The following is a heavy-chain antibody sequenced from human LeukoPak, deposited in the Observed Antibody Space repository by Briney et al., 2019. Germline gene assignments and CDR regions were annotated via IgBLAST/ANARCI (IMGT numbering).Heavy chain of an antibody. CDR2: ISDNGGST. CDR3: ARGKDSSGYYYDAFDI. Sequence: GGSLRLSCAASGFNFRDAAMTWVRQAPGKGLEYISTISDNGGSTYYANSVKGRFTISRDNSKNTLYLQMGSLRAEDMAVYYCARGKDSSGYYYDAFDIWGQGTMVTVSS. D-gene: IGHD3-22*01. V-gene: IGHV3-64*01. J-gene: IGHJ3*02. CDR1: GFNFRDAA.